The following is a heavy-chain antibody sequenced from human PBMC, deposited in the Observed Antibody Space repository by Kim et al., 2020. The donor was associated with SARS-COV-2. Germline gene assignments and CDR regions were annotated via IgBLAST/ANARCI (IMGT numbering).Heavy chain of an antibody. V-gene: IGHV3-7*01. CDR2: IKNDGSDK. D-gene: IGHD1-26*01. CDR3: ARDREYYYMDV. CDR1: GFTYTTYW. Sequence: GGSLRLSCAASGFTYTTYWMNWFRQAPGRGLEWGASIKNDGSDKYYVDSVKGRFTISRDNAKTSLYLQMNSLRAEDTAVYYCARDREYYYMDVWGKGTTV. J-gene: IGHJ6*03.